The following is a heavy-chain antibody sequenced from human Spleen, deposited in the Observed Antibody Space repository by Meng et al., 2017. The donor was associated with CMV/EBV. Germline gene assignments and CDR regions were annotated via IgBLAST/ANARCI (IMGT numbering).Heavy chain of an antibody. CDR2: IYYSGST. Sequence: SETLSLTCTVSGGSISSSSYYWGWIHQPPGKGLEWIGSIYYSGSTYYNPSLKSRVTISVDTSKNQFSLKLSSVTAADTAVYYCARYGTMVRGVIYAFDIWGQGTMVTVSS. CDR1: GGSISSSSYY. D-gene: IGHD3-10*01. J-gene: IGHJ3*02. V-gene: IGHV4-39*01. CDR3: ARYGTMVRGVIYAFDI.